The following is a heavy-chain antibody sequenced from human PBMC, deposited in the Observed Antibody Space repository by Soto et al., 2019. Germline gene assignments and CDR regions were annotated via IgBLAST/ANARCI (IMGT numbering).Heavy chain of an antibody. D-gene: IGHD6-13*01. CDR2: IYYSGST. CDR3: ARSIAAAGTSHYYYYYGMDV. Sequence: TCTVSGGSISSGGYYWSWIRQHPGKGLEWIGYIYYSGSTYYNPSLKSRVTISVDTSKNQFSLKLSSVTAADTAVYYCARSIAAAGTSHYYYYYGMDVWGQGTTVTVSS. J-gene: IGHJ6*02. V-gene: IGHV4-31*03. CDR1: GGSISSGGYY.